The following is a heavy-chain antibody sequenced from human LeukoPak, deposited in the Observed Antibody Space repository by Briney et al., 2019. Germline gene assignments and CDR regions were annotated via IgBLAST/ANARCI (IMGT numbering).Heavy chain of an antibody. D-gene: IGHD1-14*01. CDR2: SGGSGGST. Sequence: GGSLRLSCAASGFNFSRYAMSGVRPAPGKALEGVSASGGSGGSTYYADPVKGRFTISRDNSKHTLYLQMNSLRAEYTAVYYCARLSGRYHGYFDYWGQGTLVTVSS. V-gene: IGHV3-23*01. CDR1: GFNFSRYA. CDR3: ARLSGRYHGYFDY. J-gene: IGHJ4*02.